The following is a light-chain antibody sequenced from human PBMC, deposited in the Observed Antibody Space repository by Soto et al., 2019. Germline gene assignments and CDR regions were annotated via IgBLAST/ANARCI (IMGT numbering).Light chain of an antibody. CDR1: QTISGY. V-gene: IGKV1-39*01. J-gene: IGKJ1*01. Sequence: DIQMTQSPSSLSASVGDRVTITCRASQTISGYLNWYQQKPGKAPELLIYAASYLGNGVPSRFSGSGSGTYFTLTISSLQPEDLATYYCQKYNNAPRTFGQGTKVDIK. CDR2: AAS. CDR3: QKYNNAPRT.